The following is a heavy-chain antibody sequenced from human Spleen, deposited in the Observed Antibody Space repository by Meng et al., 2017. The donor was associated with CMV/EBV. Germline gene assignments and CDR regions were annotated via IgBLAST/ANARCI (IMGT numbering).Heavy chain of an antibody. CDR2: IYHNGDS. J-gene: IGHJ4*02. CDR3: ARSLVRGVIDF. D-gene: IGHD3-10*01. CDR1: GGSMNGGNW. Sequence: LMCAVSGGSMNGGNWWTWVRQSPRKGLEWIGEIYHNGDSNSKPSLKSRVTMSVDRSKNQFSLRVSSVTAADTAVYYCARSLVRGVIDFWGQGILVTVSS. V-gene: IGHV4-4*02.